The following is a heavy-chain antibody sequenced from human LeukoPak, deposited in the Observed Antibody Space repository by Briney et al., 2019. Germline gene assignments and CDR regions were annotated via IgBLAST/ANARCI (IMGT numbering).Heavy chain of an antibody. CDR3: AKDSDCSGGSCYIDY. CDR1: GFTFSSYA. D-gene: IGHD2-15*01. Sequence: GGSLRLSCAASGFTFSSYAMSWVRQAPGKGLGWVSATSGSGGSTYYADSVKGRFTISRDNSKNTLYLQMNSLRAEDTAVYYCAKDSDCSGGSCYIDYWGQGTLVTVSS. J-gene: IGHJ4*02. V-gene: IGHV3-23*01. CDR2: TSGSGGST.